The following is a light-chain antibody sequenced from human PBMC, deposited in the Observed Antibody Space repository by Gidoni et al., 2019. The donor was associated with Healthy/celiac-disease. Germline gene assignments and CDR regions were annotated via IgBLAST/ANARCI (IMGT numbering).Light chain of an antibody. V-gene: IGKV1-39*01. Sequence: DIQMTQSPSSLSASVGDRVTITCRASQSISSYLNWYQQKPGKAPNLLIYDASSLQSGVPSRSSGSRSGTDVTPTSSSLQHEEFAAYYCRQNYNTPPWTFGQXTKVEIK. J-gene: IGKJ1*01. CDR1: QSISSY. CDR3: RQNYNTPPWT. CDR2: DAS.